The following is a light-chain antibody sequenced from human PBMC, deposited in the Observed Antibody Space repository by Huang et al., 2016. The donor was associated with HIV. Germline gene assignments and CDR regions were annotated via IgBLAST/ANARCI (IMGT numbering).Light chain of an antibody. CDR1: QSVLYSSNNKNY. J-gene: IGKJ1*01. Sequence: DIVMTQSPDSLAVSLGERATINCKSSQSVLYSSNNKNYLTWYQQKPGQPPKLLIYWASTRESRGPDRFSGSGSGTDFTLTISSLQAEDVAVYYCQQYYITPWTFGQGTKVEIK. CDR3: QQYYITPWT. V-gene: IGKV4-1*01. CDR2: WAS.